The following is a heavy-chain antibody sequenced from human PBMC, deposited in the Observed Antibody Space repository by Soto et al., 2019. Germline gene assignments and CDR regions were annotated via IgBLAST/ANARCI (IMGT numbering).Heavy chain of an antibody. J-gene: IGHJ4*02. CDR2: LVPVFGTA. Sequence: QVQLVQSGAEVKKPGSSVKVSCKASGGTFSSLAISWVRQAPGQGLEWMGGLVPVFGTANYAQKFQDRVTITADKSTRPSYMELSSLRSEDTAVYYCARSPGVLDYWGQGTLVTVSS. V-gene: IGHV1-69*06. D-gene: IGHD3-10*01. CDR1: GGTFSSLA. CDR3: ARSPGVLDY.